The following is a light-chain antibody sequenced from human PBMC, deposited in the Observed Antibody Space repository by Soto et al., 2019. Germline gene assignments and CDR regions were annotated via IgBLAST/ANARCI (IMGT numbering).Light chain of an antibody. J-gene: IGKJ4*01. CDR1: QGVRSD. CDR2: GAS. Sequence: EIAMTQSPDTLSVSPGDRATLSCRASQGVRSDLAWYQQKAGQSPRLLIYGASTRAAETPARFSGSGSETEFTLTISSLQSEYFAVYYCQQYRKWPLTVGGGTKGDSK. V-gene: IGKV3-15*01. CDR3: QQYRKWPLT.